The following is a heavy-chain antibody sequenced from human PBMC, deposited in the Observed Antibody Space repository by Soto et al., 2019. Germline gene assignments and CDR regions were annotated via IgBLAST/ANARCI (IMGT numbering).Heavy chain of an antibody. V-gene: IGHV3-33*01. CDR1: GFIFSNYG. D-gene: IGHD3-3*01. Sequence: GGSLRLSCAASGFIFSNYGMHWVRQAPGKGLEWVALIYYDGSYENYADSVKGRFTISRENSKRTLWLQMNSLRVEDTAVYYCARVMGFNDFWSGYYNGMDVWGQGTTVTVSS. CDR2: IYYDGSYE. J-gene: IGHJ6*02. CDR3: ARVMGFNDFWSGYYNGMDV.